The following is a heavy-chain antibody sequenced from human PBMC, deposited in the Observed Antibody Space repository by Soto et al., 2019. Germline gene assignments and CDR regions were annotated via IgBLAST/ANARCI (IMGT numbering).Heavy chain of an antibody. CDR2: MNPNNGNT. Sequence: ASVKVSCKASGYTFTTYDIHCVRQATGQGLEWMGWMNPNNGNTGYAQRFQGRVTMTRNTSIGTAYMELSSLISEDTAVYYCARVGLRSPLYYYYYMEVWGKGTTVTVSS. CDR1: GYTFTTYD. CDR3: ARVGLRSPLYYYYYMEV. J-gene: IGHJ6*03. D-gene: IGHD2-21*02. V-gene: IGHV1-8*01.